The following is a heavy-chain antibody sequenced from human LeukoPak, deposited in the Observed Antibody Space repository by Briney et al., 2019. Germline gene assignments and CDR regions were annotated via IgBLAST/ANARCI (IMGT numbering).Heavy chain of an antibody. Sequence: GGSLRLSCAASEFSFRSYAMTWVRQAPGKGLEWVSAISGSGGSTYYADSVKGRFTISRDNSKNTLYVQMNSLRAEDTAVYYCAKDLGSYAPKGDDYWGQGTLVTVSS. CDR2: ISGSGGST. V-gene: IGHV3-23*01. D-gene: IGHD3-16*01. CDR3: AKDLGSYAPKGDDY. CDR1: EFSFRSYA. J-gene: IGHJ4*02.